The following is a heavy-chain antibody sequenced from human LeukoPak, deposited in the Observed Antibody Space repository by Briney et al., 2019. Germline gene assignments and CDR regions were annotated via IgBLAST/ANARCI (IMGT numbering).Heavy chain of an antibody. V-gene: IGHV4-34*01. CDR1: GGSFSGYY. J-gene: IGHJ6*02. CDR2: INHSGST. Sequence: SETLSLTCAGYGGSFSGYYWSWIRQPPGKGLEWIGEINHSGSTNYNPSLKSRVTISVDTSKNQFSLKLSSVTAADTPVYYCASCFSRGRDYYYGMDVWGQGTTVNVSS. CDR3: ASCFSRGRDYYYGMDV. D-gene: IGHD2-15*01.